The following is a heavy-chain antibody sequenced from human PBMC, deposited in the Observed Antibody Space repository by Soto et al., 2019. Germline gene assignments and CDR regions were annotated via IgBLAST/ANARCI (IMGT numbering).Heavy chain of an antibody. CDR1: GYTFTSYG. J-gene: IGHJ6*02. Sequence: QVQLVQSGAEVKKPGASVKVSCKASGYTFTSYGISWVRQAPGQGLEWMGWISAYNGNTNYAQKLQGRVTMTTDTSTSTAYMELRSLRSVDTAVYYCARDSRITMVRGVNYYYGMDVWAQGTTVTVSS. CDR3: ARDSRITMVRGVNYYYGMDV. D-gene: IGHD3-10*01. CDR2: ISAYNGNT. V-gene: IGHV1-18*01.